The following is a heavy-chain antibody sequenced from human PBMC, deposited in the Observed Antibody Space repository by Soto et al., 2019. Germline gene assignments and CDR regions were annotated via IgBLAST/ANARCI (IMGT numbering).Heavy chain of an antibody. Sequence: SETLSLTCTVSGGSISSSSYYWGWIRQPPGKGLEWIGSIYYSGSTYYNPSLKSRVTISVDTSKNQFSLTLSSVTAADTAVYYCARQVGIAVAGTPYYYYYGMDVWGQGTTVTVSS. D-gene: IGHD6-19*01. CDR1: GGSISSSSYY. CDR3: ARQVGIAVAGTPYYYYYGMDV. CDR2: IYYSGST. J-gene: IGHJ6*02. V-gene: IGHV4-39*01.